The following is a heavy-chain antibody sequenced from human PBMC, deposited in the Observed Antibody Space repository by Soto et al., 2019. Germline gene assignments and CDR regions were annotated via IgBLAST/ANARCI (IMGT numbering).Heavy chain of an antibody. D-gene: IGHD1-7*01. CDR2: ISCSGGRK. V-gene: IGHV3-23*01. J-gene: IGHJ4*02. CDR1: GFTFSSYA. Sequence: EVQLLESGGGLVQPGGSLRLSCAASGFTFSSYAMSWVRQAPGKGLEWFSAISCSGGRKYYADSVKGRFTISRDNSKNTLYLQMNSLRAEDTAVYYCAKDTWLELRWGQGTLVNVSS. CDR3: AKDTWLELR.